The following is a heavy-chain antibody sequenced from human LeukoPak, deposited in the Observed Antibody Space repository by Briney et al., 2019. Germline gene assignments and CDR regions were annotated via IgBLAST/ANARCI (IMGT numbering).Heavy chain of an antibody. J-gene: IGHJ4*02. CDR3: ARDEAGRGYGDRLSPDY. CDR2: IYYSGST. V-gene: IGHV4-39*07. CDR1: GGSISSSSYY. D-gene: IGHD4-17*01. Sequence: SETLSLTCTVSGGSISSSSYYWGWIRQPPGKGLEWIGSIYYSGSTYYNPSLKSRVTISVDTSKNQFSLKLSSVTAADTAVYYCARDEAGRGYGDRLSPDYWGQGTLVTVSS.